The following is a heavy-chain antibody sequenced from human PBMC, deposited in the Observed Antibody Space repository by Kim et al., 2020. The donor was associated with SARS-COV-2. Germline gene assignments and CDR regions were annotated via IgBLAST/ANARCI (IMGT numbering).Heavy chain of an antibody. D-gene: IGHD3-22*01. V-gene: IGHV3-30*18. CDR3: ANGRYDSSGYHGLDGAY. CDR2: ISYDGSNK. J-gene: IGHJ4*02. CDR1: GFTFSSYG. Sequence: GGSLRLSCAASGFTFSSYGMHWVRQAPGKGLEWVAVISYDGSNKYYADSVKGRFTISRDNSKNTLYLQMNSLRAEDTAVYYCANGRYDSSGYHGLDGAYWGQGTLVTVSS.